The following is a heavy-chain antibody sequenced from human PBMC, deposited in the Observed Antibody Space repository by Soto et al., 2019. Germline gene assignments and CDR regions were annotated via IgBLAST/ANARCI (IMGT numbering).Heavy chain of an antibody. CDR3: AIDQRGLDYYGSGSYSPVGMGV. J-gene: IGHJ6*02. D-gene: IGHD3-10*01. CDR2: IYSGGIT. CDR1: GFTVSSNY. V-gene: IGHV3-53*01. Sequence: GGSLRLSCAASGFTVSSNYISWVRQAPWKGLEWVSVIYSGGITYYADSVKGRFTISRDNSKNTLYLQMNSLRAEDTAVYYCAIDQRGLDYYGSGSYSPVGMGVGGQWT.